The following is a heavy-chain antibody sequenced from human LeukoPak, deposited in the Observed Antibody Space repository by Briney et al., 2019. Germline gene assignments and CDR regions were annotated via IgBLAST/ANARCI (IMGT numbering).Heavy chain of an antibody. CDR3: ARDYDFWSGYAYYFDY. D-gene: IGHD3-3*01. CDR2: ISSSSSYI. J-gene: IGHJ4*02. CDR1: GFTFSSYS. Sequence: GGSLRLSCAASGFTFSSYSMNWVRQAPGKGLEWVSSISSSSSYIYYADSVKGRFTISRDNAKNSLYLQMNSLRAEDTAVYYCARDYDFWSGYAYYFDYWGQGTLVTVSS. V-gene: IGHV3-21*01.